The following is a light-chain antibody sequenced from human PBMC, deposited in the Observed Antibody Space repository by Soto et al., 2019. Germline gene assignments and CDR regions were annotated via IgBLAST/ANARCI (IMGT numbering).Light chain of an antibody. J-gene: IGKJ1*01. Sequence: NVLTQSPGTLSLSPGERATLSCRASQSVSSSYLAWYQQKPGQAPRLLIYGASSRATGIPDRFSGSGSGTDFTLTISRLEPDDFAVYYCQQYGSSPRTFGQGTKVDIK. CDR3: QQYGSSPRT. CDR1: QSVSSSY. V-gene: IGKV3-20*01. CDR2: GAS.